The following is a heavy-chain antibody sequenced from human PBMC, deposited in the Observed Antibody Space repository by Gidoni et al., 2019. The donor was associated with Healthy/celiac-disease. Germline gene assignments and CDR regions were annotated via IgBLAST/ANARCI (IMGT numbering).Heavy chain of an antibody. Sequence: QVQLQESGPGLVKPSQNLSLTGTDSGGSISSGSYYWSWIRQPAGKGLEWIGRIYTSGSTNYNPSLKSRVTISVDTSKNQFSLKLSSVTAADTAVYYCARGSWRASHAFDIWGQGTMVTVSS. CDR1: GGSISSGSYY. CDR2: IYTSGST. V-gene: IGHV4-61*02. CDR3: ARGSWRASHAFDI. J-gene: IGHJ3*02. D-gene: IGHD6-6*01.